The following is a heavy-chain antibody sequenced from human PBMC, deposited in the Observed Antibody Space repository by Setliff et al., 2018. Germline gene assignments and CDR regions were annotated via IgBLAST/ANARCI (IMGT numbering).Heavy chain of an antibody. V-gene: IGHV3-21*06. D-gene: IGHD3-22*01. CDR1: GFTFRSHV. J-gene: IGHJ3*01. CDR3: VRDEAAVQYYDSRAFD. Sequence: SLRLSCAASGFTFRSHVMNWVRQAPGKGLQYVSSISPGSTYTYYAESVEGRFTITRDDAKSSLFLQTDGLRPEDTAVYYCVRDEAAVQYYDSRAFD. CDR2: ISPGSTYT.